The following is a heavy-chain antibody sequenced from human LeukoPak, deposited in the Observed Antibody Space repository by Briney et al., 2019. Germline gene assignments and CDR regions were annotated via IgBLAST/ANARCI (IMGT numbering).Heavy chain of an antibody. V-gene: IGHV1-2*02. CDR3: GRATYTSIWFHDAFDI. J-gene: IGHJ3*02. Sequence: ASVKVSCKASGSTFTTYFMHWVRQAPGQGLEWMGWINPYSGATNSAQKFQGRVTMTRDTSISTAYMELSTLTSDDTAVYYCGRATYTSIWFHDAFDIWGQGTMVTVSS. CDR1: GSTFTTYF. D-gene: IGHD6-13*01. CDR2: INPYSGAT.